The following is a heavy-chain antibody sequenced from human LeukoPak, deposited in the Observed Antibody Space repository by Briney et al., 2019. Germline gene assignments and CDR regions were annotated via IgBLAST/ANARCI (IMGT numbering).Heavy chain of an antibody. Sequence: SETLSLTCTVSGGSISSYYWSWVRQPPGKGLEWIGYIYYSGSTNYNPSLKSRVTISVDTSKNQFSLKLSSVTAADTAVYYCARVPMGRGYYFDYWGQGTLVTVSS. CDR2: IYYSGST. V-gene: IGHV4-59*08. D-gene: IGHD3-10*01. J-gene: IGHJ4*02. CDR1: GGSISSYY. CDR3: ARVPMGRGYYFDY.